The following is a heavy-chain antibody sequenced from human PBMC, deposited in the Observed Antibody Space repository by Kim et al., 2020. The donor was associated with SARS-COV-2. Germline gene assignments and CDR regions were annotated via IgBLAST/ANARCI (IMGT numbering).Heavy chain of an antibody. Sequence: GGSLRLSCAASGFTFSSYGMHWVRQAPGKGLEWVAVISYDGSNKYYADSVKGRFTISRDNSKNTLYLQMNSLRAEDTAVYYCAKGDYYDSSGQTILDYWG. CDR1: GFTFSSYG. CDR3: AKGDYYDSSGQTILDY. V-gene: IGHV3-30*18. D-gene: IGHD3-22*01. J-gene: IGHJ4*01. CDR2: ISYDGSNK.